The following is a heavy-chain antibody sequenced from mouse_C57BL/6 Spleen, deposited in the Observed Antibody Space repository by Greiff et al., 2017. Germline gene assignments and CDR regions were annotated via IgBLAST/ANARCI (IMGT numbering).Heavy chain of an antibody. CDR3: ARSEGGYYPFDY. Sequence: QVPLKESGPGILQSSQTLSLTCSFSGFSLSTSGMGVIWIRQPSGQGLEWLAHTYWDDDKRYNPSLKSRHTISKATSRKQVFLKSTRVDTADTATYYCARSEGGYYPFDYWGQGTTLTVSS. CDR1: GFSLSTSGMG. CDR2: TYWDDDK. D-gene: IGHD2-3*01. J-gene: IGHJ2*01. V-gene: IGHV8-12*01.